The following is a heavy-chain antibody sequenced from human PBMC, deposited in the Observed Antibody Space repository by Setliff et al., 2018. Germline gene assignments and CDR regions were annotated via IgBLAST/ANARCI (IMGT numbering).Heavy chain of an antibody. CDR1: AYILSSYG. V-gene: IGHV1-18*01. D-gene: IGHD2-15*01. J-gene: IGHJ3*02. Sequence: RASVKVSCKASAYILSSYGISWVRQAPGEGLEWMGWISPYNGVTSYAQRFQGRVTMTTDTSTSAAYLELMSLRSDDTAVYYCAISSLSICSGDTCPNAFDIWGQGTMVTVSS. CDR2: ISPYNGVT. CDR3: AISSLSICSGDTCPNAFDI.